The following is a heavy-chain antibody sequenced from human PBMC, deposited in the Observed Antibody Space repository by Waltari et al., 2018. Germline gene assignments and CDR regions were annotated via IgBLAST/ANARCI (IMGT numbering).Heavy chain of an antibody. CDR1: GDSVSSNSAT. V-gene: IGHV6-1*01. J-gene: IGHJ5*02. Sequence: QVQLQESGPGLVKPSQTLSLTCAISGDSVSSNSATWKWIRKSPSRGLEWLGRTYYRSKWFNEYTQSVQDRINVNPDTTKNQFFLQLNSVIPEDMAVYFCVRGGGGVNDRFDVWGPGVLVTVSS. CDR3: VRGGGGVNDRFDV. D-gene: IGHD2-15*01. CDR2: TYYRSKWFN.